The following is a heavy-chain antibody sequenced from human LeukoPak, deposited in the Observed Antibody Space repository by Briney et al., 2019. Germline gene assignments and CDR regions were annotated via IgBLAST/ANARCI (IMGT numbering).Heavy chain of an antibody. V-gene: IGHV4-4*09. CDR1: GGSISRYY. J-gene: IGHJ4*02. CDR3: ARHANYYYFDY. D-gene: IGHD4/OR15-4a*01. Sequence: SETLSLTCTVSGGSISRYYWSWFREPPGKGLEWIGYIYTSGSTNYNRSLKSRVTISVDTSKNQFSLKLSSVTAADTAVYYCARHANYYYFDYWGQGTLVTVSS. CDR2: IYTSGST.